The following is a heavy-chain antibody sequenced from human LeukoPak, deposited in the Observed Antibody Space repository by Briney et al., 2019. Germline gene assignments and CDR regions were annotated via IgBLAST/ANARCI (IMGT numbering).Heavy chain of an antibody. Sequence: SETLSLTCAVYGGPFSGYYWSWIRQPPGKGLEWIGEINNGGSTNYNPSLWGRVTISVDTYKNQFSLKLSSGTAADTAVYYCASASVVIVTAPMNFNYWGQGTLVTVSS. CDR3: ASASVVIVTAPMNFNY. J-gene: IGHJ4*02. CDR2: INNGGST. D-gene: IGHD2-2*01. V-gene: IGHV4-34*01. CDR1: GGPFSGYY.